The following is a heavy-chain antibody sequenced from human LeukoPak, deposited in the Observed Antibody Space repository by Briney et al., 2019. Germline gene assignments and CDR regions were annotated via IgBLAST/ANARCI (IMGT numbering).Heavy chain of an antibody. V-gene: IGHV3-23*01. D-gene: IGHD3-22*01. J-gene: IGHJ5*02. CDR1: GFIFNNYG. CDR2: ISNDGGGT. Sequence: GGSLRLSCAASGFIFNNYGLIWVRQAPGKGLEWVSAISNDGGGTQYADFVEGRFTIFRDNSKNTLFLQMSSLRAEDTALYYCAKGSSGYFADLWGQGTLVTVSS. CDR3: AKGSSGYFADL.